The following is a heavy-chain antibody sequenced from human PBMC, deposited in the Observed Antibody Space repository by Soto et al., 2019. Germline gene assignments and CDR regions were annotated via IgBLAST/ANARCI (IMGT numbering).Heavy chain of an antibody. Sequence: ASVKVSCKASGYTFTSYGISWVRQAPGQGLEWMGWVSTYNGNTNYAQKLQGRLTMTTDTSTSTAYMELRSLRSADTAVYYCARDLVGSAKATQRYNWFDPWGQGTLVTVSS. V-gene: IGHV1-18*01. CDR1: GYTFTSYG. D-gene: IGHD1-26*01. CDR3: ARDLVGSAKATQRYNWFDP. J-gene: IGHJ5*02. CDR2: VSTYNGNT.